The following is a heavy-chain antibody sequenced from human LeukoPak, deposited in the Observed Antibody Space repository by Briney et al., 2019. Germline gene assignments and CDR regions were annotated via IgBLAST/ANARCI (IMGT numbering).Heavy chain of an antibody. CDR3: AKDLMVRGVIIRGHDAFDI. V-gene: IGHV3-23*01. D-gene: IGHD3-10*01. CDR1: GFAFVSFA. Sequence: PGGSLRLSCAASGFAFVSFAMSWVRHAPGNGLEWVSTISASADSTDHADCVKGRFTISRDNSKNTLYLQMNSVGAEDTAMYYCAKDLMVRGVIIRGHDAFDIWGQGTMVTVAS. J-gene: IGHJ3*02. CDR2: ISASADST.